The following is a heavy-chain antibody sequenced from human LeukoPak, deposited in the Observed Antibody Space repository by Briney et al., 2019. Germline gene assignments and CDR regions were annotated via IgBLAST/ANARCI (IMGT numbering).Heavy chain of an antibody. Sequence: GGSLRLSCAASGFTFSSYAMSWVRQAPGKGLEWVANIKQDGSEKYYVDSVKGRFTISRDNAKNSLYLQMNSLRAEDTAVYYCARVGTTVTPDDAFDIWGQGTMVTVSS. D-gene: IGHD4-17*01. CDR3: ARVGTTVTPDDAFDI. V-gene: IGHV3-7*01. J-gene: IGHJ3*02. CDR1: GFTFSSYA. CDR2: IKQDGSEK.